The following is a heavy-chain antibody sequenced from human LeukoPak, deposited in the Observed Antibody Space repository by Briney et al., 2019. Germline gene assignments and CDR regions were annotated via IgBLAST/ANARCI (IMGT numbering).Heavy chain of an antibody. V-gene: IGHV3-23*01. CDR1: GFTFSNYA. CDR3: VTKTEFAFWSHYLHAFDI. CDR2: ITGNSGST. J-gene: IGHJ3*02. D-gene: IGHD3-3*01. Sequence: GGSLRLSCAASGFTFSNYAMNWVRQAPGKGLEWVSAITGNSGSTYYADSVKGRFTISRNNSKNTLYLQMNSLRAEDTAVYYCVTKTEFAFWSHYLHAFDIWGQGTLVAASP.